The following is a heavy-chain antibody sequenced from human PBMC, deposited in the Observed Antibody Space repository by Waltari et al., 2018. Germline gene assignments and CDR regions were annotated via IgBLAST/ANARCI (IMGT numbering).Heavy chain of an antibody. CDR1: GGPFRRYA. Sequence: QVQLVQSGAEVKKPGSSVTVSCKASGGPFRRYAIRWVRQAPGQGLEWMGGIIPIFGTANYAQKFQGRVTITADESTSTAYMELSSLRSEDTAVYYCFLARSYSGSYLDPWGQGTLVTVSS. CDR3: FLARSYSGSYLDP. D-gene: IGHD1-26*01. J-gene: IGHJ5*02. V-gene: IGHV1-69*01. CDR2: IIPIFGTA.